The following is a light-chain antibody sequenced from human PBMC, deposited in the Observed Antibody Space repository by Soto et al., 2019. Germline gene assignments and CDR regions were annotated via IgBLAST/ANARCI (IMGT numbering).Light chain of an antibody. CDR3: QQYRT. V-gene: IGKV3-15*01. CDR2: GAS. J-gene: IGKJ1*01. Sequence: EIVMTQSPATLSVSPGERATLSCRASQSVSSNLAWYQQKPGQAPGLLIYGASTRATGIPARFSGSGSGTDFTLTISSLQSEDFAVYYCQQYRTFGQGTKVEIK. CDR1: QSVSSN.